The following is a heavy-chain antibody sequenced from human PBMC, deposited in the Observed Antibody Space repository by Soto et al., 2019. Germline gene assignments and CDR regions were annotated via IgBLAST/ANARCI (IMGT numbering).Heavy chain of an antibody. J-gene: IGHJ4*02. Sequence: EVQLVESGGGLVQPGGSLRLSCVASGFIFSSYSMNWVRQAPGKGLEWVSYISSGSSTIYYADSVKGRFTISRDNAKNSLYLQMDSLRAEDTGVYYLAREGGPVDFWGQGTLVTVSS. CDR2: ISSGSSTI. V-gene: IGHV3-48*01. CDR3: AREGGPVDF. CDR1: GFIFSSYS.